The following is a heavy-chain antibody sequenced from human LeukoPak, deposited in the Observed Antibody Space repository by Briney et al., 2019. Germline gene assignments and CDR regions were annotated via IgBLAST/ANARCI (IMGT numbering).Heavy chain of an antibody. V-gene: IGHV4-38-2*02. CDR2: IYHSGST. D-gene: IGHD3-9*01. Sequence: SETLSLTCTVSGYSISSGYYWGWIRQPPGKGLEWIGSIYHSGSTYYNPSLKSRVTMSLDTSTNQFSLKLSSVTAADTAVYYCARLNWLFQEGYYYYMDVWGKGTTVTVSS. J-gene: IGHJ6*03. CDR1: GYSISSGYY. CDR3: ARLNWLFQEGYYYYMDV.